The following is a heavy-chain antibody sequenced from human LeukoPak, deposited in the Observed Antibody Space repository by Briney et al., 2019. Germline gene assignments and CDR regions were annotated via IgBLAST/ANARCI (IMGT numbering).Heavy chain of an antibody. V-gene: IGHV4-34*01. D-gene: IGHD2-15*01. CDR2: INHSGST. J-gene: IGHJ4*02. Sequence: KPSETLSLTCAVYGVSFSGYYWSWIRQPPGKGLEWIGEINHSGSTNYNPSLKSRVTISVDTSKNQFSLKLSSVTAADTAVYYCARGYSVLDYWGQGALVTVSS. CDR1: GVSFSGYY. CDR3: ARGYSVLDY.